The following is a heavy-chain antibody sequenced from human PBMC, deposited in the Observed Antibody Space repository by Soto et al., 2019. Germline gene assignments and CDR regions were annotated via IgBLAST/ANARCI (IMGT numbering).Heavy chain of an antibody. CDR1: GGTFTSYT. Sequence: QVQVVQSGAEVKKPGSSVKVSCKASGGTFTSYTINWVRQAPGQGLEWMGKIIPTIDSVNYAQKVQGRVTITADKSTRTFFMELSRLRSEDRAVYYCAGDFYDTTGFIDSWGQGTLVTVSS. D-gene: IGHD3-22*01. CDR3: AGDFYDTTGFIDS. J-gene: IGHJ4*02. V-gene: IGHV1-69*08. CDR2: IIPTIDSV.